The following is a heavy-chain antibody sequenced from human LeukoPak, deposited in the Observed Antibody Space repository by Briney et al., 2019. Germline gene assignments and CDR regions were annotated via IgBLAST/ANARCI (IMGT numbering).Heavy chain of an antibody. CDR2: SSSDETYK. CDR1: GFPFTVYP. CDR3: ARSVSGVWLFDY. J-gene: IGHJ4*02. V-gene: IGHV3-30-3*01. D-gene: IGHD5/OR15-5a*01. Sequence: GGSLRLSCAASGFPFTVYPTHWVRQAPGKGLEWVSVSSSDETYKFYADSVRGRFTSSRDNSKSRLYLQMSDLRAEDTAVYFCARSVSGVWLFDYWGRGTLVTVSS.